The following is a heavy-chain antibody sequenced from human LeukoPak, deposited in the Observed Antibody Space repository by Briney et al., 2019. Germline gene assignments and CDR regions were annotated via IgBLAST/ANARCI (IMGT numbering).Heavy chain of an antibody. CDR3: ARVIVGATVSGYYYGMDV. CDR1: GGSISSSSYY. D-gene: IGHD1-26*01. J-gene: IGHJ6*02. CDR2: IYYSGST. V-gene: IGHV4-31*03. Sequence: PSETLSLTCTVSGGSISSSSYYWGWIRQHPGKGLEWIGYIYYSGSTYYNPSLKSRVTISVDTSKNQFSLKLSSVTAADTAVYYCARVIVGATVSGYYYGMDVWGQGTTVTVSS.